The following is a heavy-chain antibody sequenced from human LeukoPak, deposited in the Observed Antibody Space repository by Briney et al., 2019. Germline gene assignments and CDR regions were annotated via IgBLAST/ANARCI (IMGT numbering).Heavy chain of an antibody. CDR1: GFTFSSYA. CDR3: ARDQVGGFDY. J-gene: IGHJ4*02. D-gene: IGHD4-23*01. V-gene: IGHV3-30*04. Sequence: GGSLRLSCAASGFTFSSYAMSWVRQAPGKGLEWVAVISYDGSNKFYADSVKGRFTISRDNSKNTLYLQMNSLRAEDTAVYYCARDQVGGFDYWGQGTLVTVSS. CDR2: ISYDGSNK.